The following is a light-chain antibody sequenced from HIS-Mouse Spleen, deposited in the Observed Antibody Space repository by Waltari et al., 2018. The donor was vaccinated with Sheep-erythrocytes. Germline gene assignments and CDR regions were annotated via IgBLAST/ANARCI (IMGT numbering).Light chain of an antibody. CDR3: QAWDSSTVV. CDR2: QDS. J-gene: IGLJ2*01. V-gene: IGLV3-1*01. Sequence: SYELTQPPSVSVSPGPTASIPCSGDNLVLKSSCWYQQKPGPSPVLVIYQDSKRPSGIPERFSGSNSGNTATLTISGTQAMDEADYYCQAWDSSTVVFGGGTKLTVL. CDR1: NLVLKS.